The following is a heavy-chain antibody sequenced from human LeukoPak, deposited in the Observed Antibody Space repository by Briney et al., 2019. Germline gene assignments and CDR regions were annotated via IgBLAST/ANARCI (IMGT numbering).Heavy chain of an antibody. D-gene: IGHD2-15*01. V-gene: IGHV3-30*03. Sequence: RGSLRLSCAASGFTFSSYGMHWVRQAPGKGLEWVAFISFDERVQYFADSVKGRFTISRDKSKNTLYLQMNSLRAEDTAEYYCARAGYCSGGNCYSFYFDNWGQGTLVTVSS. CDR3: ARAGYCSGGNCYSFYFDN. J-gene: IGHJ4*02. CDR1: GFTFSSYG. CDR2: ISFDERVQ.